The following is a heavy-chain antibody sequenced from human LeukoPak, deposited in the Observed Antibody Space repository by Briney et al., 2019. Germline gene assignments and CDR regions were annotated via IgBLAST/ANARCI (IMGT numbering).Heavy chain of an antibody. CDR3: ARELRHQPE. CDR2: MNPNSGKK. J-gene: IGHJ4*02. D-gene: IGHD1-14*01. Sequence: ASVKVSCKASGYTFTSHGISWVRQAPGQGLEWMGYMNPNSGKKVSAQKFQGRITMTWDTSISTAYMELSSLTSEDTAVYYCARELRHQPEWGQGTLVTVSS. CDR1: GYTFTSHG. V-gene: IGHV1-8*02.